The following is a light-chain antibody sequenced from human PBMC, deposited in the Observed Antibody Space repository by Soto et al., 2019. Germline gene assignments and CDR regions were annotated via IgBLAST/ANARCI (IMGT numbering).Light chain of an antibody. CDR3: QQYGNSPRS. CDR1: QSVSTY. J-gene: IGKJ4*01. CDR2: GVY. V-gene: IGKV3-20*01. Sequence: ETVLTQSPATLSLSPGESATLSCRASQSVSTYLAWYQQKPGQAPRLLIYGVYTRASGIPDRFSGSGSGTDFTLTISRLEPEDFAVYYCQQYGNSPRSFGGGTKVDIK.